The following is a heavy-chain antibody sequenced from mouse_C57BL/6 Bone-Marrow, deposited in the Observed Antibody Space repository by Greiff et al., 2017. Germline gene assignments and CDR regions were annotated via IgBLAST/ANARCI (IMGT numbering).Heavy chain of an antibody. J-gene: IGHJ4*01. V-gene: IGHV1-39*01. CDR1: GYSFTDYN. Sequence: EVKLLESGPELVKPGASVKISCKASGYSFTDYNMNWVKQSNGKSLEWIGVINPNYGTTSYNPKFKGKATLTVDKSSSTAYMQLNSLTSEDSAVYYCARGYDYDYAMDYWGQGTSVTVSS. CDR3: ARGYDYDYAMDY. D-gene: IGHD2-4*01. CDR2: INPNYGTT.